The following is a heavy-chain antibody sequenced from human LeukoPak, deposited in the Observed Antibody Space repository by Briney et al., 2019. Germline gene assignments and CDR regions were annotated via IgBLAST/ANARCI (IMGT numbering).Heavy chain of an antibody. CDR2: MNPNSGNT. J-gene: IGHJ3*02. CDR3: ARSGFTMIVDDAFDI. Sequence: ASVKVSCKASGYTFTSYDINWVRQATGQGLEWMGWMNPNSGNTGYAQKFQGRVTMTRNTSISTAYMELSSLRAEDTAVYYCARSGFTMIVDDAFDIWGQGTMVTVSS. D-gene: IGHD3-22*01. CDR1: GYTFTSYD. V-gene: IGHV1-8*01.